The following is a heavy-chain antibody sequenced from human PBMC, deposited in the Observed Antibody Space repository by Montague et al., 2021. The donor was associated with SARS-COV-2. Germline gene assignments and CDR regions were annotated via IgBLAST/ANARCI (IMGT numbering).Heavy chain of an antibody. V-gene: IGHV4-4*02. J-gene: IGHJ4*02. CDR2: IHHSGST. Sequence: SETLSLTRALSGGSISSSNWGSWVRQPPGKGLEWIGEIHHSGSTXYNPSLKSRVTMSVDRSKNHFSLRLSSVTAADTAMYYCARGGYGGWTGYYFDYWGQGTLVTVSS. D-gene: IGHD4/OR15-4a*01. CDR1: GGSISSSNW. CDR3: ARGGYGGWTGYYFDY.